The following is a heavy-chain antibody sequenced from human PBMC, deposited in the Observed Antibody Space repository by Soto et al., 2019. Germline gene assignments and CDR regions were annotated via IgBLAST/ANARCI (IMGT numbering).Heavy chain of an antibody. J-gene: IGHJ5*02. CDR1: GYTFNGYY. CDR2: MNPNNGDA. D-gene: IGHD2-15*01. Sequence: QVQLVQSGAEEKKPGASVKVSCKASGYTFNGYYINWVRQAPGQGLEWMGWMNPNNGDAKSAPKFQGRVTMTRDTSTTTAYLELTRLSSDDTATFYCARARVAATRPWFDPWGQGTLVSVSS. CDR3: ARARVAATRPWFDP. V-gene: IGHV1-2*02.